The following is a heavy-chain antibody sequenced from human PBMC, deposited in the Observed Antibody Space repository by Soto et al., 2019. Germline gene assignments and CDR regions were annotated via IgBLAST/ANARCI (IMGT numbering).Heavy chain of an antibody. D-gene: IGHD5-12*01. CDR3: VRDMGGGLTHYDY. CDR2: ISFHGGDK. CDR1: GLTVSSSY. J-gene: IGHJ4*02. Sequence: GGSLRLSCAASGLTVSSSYMSWVRQAPGKGLDWVAFISFHGGDKYYADSVKGRFTISRDNSKNTLYLQMISLSTEDTAVYYCVRDMGGGLTHYDYWGQGTQVTVSS. V-gene: IGHV3-30-3*01.